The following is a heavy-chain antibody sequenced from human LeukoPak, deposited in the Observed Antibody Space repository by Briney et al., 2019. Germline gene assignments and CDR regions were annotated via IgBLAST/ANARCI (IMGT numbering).Heavy chain of an antibody. CDR2: INHSGSN. Sequence: PGGSLRLSCATSGFTFSGHGMNWVRQAPGKGLEWIGEINHSGSNKYNASLESRGTISVHTSKNQFSLKLSSVTAADTAVYYCARGRGGLWLPAAIRIGFNHWGQGTLVTVSS. J-gene: IGHJ5*02. D-gene: IGHD2-2*02. CDR1: GFTFSGHG. V-gene: IGHV4-34*01. CDR3: ARGRGGLWLPAAIRIGFNH.